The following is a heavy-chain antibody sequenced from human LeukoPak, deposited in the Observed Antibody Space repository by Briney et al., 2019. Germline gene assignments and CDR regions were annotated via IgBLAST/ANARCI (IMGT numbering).Heavy chain of an antibody. D-gene: IGHD6-13*01. CDR3: ARLTADGRLYFVD. CDR1: GFTVNSNY. J-gene: IGHJ4*02. Sequence: AGGSLGLSCAASGFTVNSNYLSWVRQAPGKGLEWVSTLYNTGNTYYANSVKGRFSISRDNSKNTLFLQKNSLRAEDTAVYYCARLTADGRLYFVDWGPGTLVTVSS. V-gene: IGHV3-53*01. CDR2: LYNTGNT.